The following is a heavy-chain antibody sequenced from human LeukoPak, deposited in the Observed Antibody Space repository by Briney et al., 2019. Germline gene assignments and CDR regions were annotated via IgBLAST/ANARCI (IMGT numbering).Heavy chain of an antibody. D-gene: IGHD1-26*01. CDR3: ARGVSGSYYALDS. CDR1: GGSISSSSYY. CDR2: IYYSGTT. Sequence: SETLSLTCTVSGGSISSSSYYWGWIRQPPGKGLEWIGSIYYSGTTNYNPSLKSRVTISVDTSKNQFSLKLSSVTAADTAVYYCARGVSGSYYALDSWGQGTLVTVSS. J-gene: IGHJ4*02. V-gene: IGHV4-39*07.